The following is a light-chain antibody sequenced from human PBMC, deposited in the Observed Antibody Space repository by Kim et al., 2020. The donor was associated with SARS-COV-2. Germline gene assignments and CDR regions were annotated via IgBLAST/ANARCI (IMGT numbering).Light chain of an antibody. CDR1: SGSIASNY. Sequence: NFMLTQPHSVSESPGKTVTISCTRSSGSIASNYVQWYQQRPGSSPTTVIYEDNERPSGVPDRFSGSIDSSSNSASLTISGLKAEDEADYYCQSYDSNIGVDGGGTQLTVL. CDR2: EDN. J-gene: IGLJ3*02. V-gene: IGLV6-57*01. CDR3: QSYDSNIGV.